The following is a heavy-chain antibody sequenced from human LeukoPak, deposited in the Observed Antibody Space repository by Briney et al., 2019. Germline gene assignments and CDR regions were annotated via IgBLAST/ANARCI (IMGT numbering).Heavy chain of an antibody. J-gene: IGHJ4*02. CDR1: GFTFRSYE. Sequence: GGSLRLSCAASGFTFRSYEMNWVRQAPGKGLEWVSYISSSSSTIYYADSVKGRFTISRDNAKNSLYLQMNSLRAEDTAVYYCARDRGLRGNAFDYWGQGTLVTVSS. CDR3: ARDRGLRGNAFDY. D-gene: IGHD3-16*01. V-gene: IGHV3-48*03. CDR2: ISSSSSTI.